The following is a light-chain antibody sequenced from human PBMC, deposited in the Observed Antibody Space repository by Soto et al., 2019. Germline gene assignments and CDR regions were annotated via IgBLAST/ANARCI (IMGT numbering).Light chain of an antibody. J-gene: IGKJ1*01. Sequence: ETGLSQSPCTLSLSPGERATLSCRASQSVSSSYLAWYQQKPGQAPRLLIFRASTRATGVPARFSGRGSGTEFTLTISGLQSEDFAVYYCQQYSKWPPWPFGPGTKVDIK. CDR2: RAS. V-gene: IGKV3-15*01. CDR3: QQYSKWPPWP. CDR1: QSVSSSY.